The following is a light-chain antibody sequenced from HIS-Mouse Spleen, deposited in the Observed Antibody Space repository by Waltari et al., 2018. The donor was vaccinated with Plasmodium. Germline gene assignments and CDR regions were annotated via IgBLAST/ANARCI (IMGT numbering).Light chain of an antibody. J-gene: IGKJ3*01. CDR2: GAS. CDR1: QGVSSN. Sequence: EIVMTQSPATLSVSPGERATPSCRASQGVSSNLAWYQQKPGQAPRLLIYGASTRATGIPARFSGSGSGTEFTLTISSLQSEDFAVYYCQQYNNWSFTFGPGTKVDIK. V-gene: IGKV3-15*01. CDR3: QQYNNWSFT.